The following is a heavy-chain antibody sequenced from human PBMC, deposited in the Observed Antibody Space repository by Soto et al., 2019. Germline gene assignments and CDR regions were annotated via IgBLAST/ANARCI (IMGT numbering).Heavy chain of an antibody. V-gene: IGHV4-4*02. CDR1: GXSMTRSVW. CDR3: ARKAWVRFDY. Sequence: LSLTCTVSGXSMTRSVWWTWVRQPPGKGLEWIGEVFHTGNTNYNPSLKSRVTMSVDKSTNEFSLKVTSVTAADTAIYYCARKAWVRFDYWGQGALVTVSS. CDR2: VFHTGNT. D-gene: IGHD7-27*01. J-gene: IGHJ4*02.